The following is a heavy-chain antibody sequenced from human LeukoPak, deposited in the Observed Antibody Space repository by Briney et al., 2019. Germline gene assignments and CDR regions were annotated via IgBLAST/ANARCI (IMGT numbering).Heavy chain of an antibody. CDR3: ARDHDIWSGYFDY. CDR2: ISYNTSYI. J-gene: IGHJ4*02. D-gene: IGHD3-3*01. Sequence: PGGSLRLSCAASGFSFSTYSMNWVRQDPGKGLEWGSSISYNTSYIYYADSVKGRFTLSRDNAKNSLYLQMNGLRAEDTAVYYCARDHDIWSGYFDYWGQGTLVTVSS. CDR1: GFSFSTYS. V-gene: IGHV3-21*01.